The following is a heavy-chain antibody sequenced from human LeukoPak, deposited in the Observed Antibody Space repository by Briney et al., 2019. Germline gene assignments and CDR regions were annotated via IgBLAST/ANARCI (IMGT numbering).Heavy chain of an antibody. J-gene: IGHJ3*02. CDR2: IYHRGST. CDR1: GGSISSNNW. Sequence: PSGTLSLTCAVSGGSISSNNWWSWVRQPPGKGLEWLGEIYHRGSTNYSPSLKSRVTISVDTSKNQLSLRLISATAADTAVYYCARHDVYAFDIWGQGTMVTVSS. V-gene: IGHV4-4*02. CDR3: ARHDVYAFDI. D-gene: IGHD3-16*01.